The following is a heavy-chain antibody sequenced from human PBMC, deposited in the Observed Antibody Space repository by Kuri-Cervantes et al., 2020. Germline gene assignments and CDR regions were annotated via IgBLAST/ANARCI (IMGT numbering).Heavy chain of an antibody. D-gene: IGHD3-22*01. CDR1: GYTFTSYY. V-gene: IGHV1-2*04. Sequence: ASVKVSCKASGYTFTSYYMHWVRQAPGQGLEWMGWINPNSGGTNYAQKFQGWATMTRDTSISTAYMELSRLRSDDTAVYYCARGHYYDSSGLDYWGQGTLVTVFS. CDR3: ARGHYYDSSGLDY. CDR2: INPNSGGT. J-gene: IGHJ4*02.